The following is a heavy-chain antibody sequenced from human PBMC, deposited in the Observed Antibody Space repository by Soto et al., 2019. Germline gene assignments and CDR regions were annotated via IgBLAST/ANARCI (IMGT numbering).Heavy chain of an antibody. D-gene: IGHD6-19*01. Sequence: ASVKVSCKASGYTFTGYAMHWVRQAPGQRLEWMGWINAGNGNTKYSQKFQGRFTITRDTSASAAYMELSSLISEDTAVYYCARAVAVPADFDYWGQGTLVT. V-gene: IGHV1-3*01. CDR2: INAGNGNT. CDR3: ARAVAVPADFDY. CDR1: GYTFTGYA. J-gene: IGHJ4*02.